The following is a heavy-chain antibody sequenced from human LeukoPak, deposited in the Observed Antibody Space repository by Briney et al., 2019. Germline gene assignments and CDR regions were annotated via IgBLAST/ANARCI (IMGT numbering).Heavy chain of an antibody. D-gene: IGHD3-22*01. V-gene: IGHV5-10-1*01. J-gene: IGHJ4*02. CDR2: IDPSDSYT. Sequence: GESLKISCKGSGYSFTSYWISWVRQMPGKGLEWMGRIDPSDSYTNYSPSFQGHVTISADKSISTAHLQWSSLKASDTAMYYCALQYYDSSGYYTPLTHWGQGTLVTISS. CDR1: GYSFTSYW. CDR3: ALQYYDSSGYYTPLTH.